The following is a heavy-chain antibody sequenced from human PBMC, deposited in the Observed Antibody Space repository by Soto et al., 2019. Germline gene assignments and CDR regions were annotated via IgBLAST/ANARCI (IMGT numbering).Heavy chain of an antibody. CDR2: IITLFGTS. J-gene: IGHJ4*02. D-gene: IGHD2-21*02. CDR3: AREVGYGDFSAALLD. CDR1: GGTFSSHS. V-gene: IGHV1-69*01. Sequence: VQLMQSGAEVKKPGSSVKVSCKASGGTFSSHSINWVRQAPGQGLEWMGGIITLFGTSNYAQNFQGRVTSTADHSTSKDYMELISLTSDDTAVYYCAREVGYGDFSAALLDWGQGTLVTVSS.